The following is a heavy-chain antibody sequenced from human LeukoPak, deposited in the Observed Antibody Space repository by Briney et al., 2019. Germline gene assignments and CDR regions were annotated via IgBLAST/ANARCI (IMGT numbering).Heavy chain of an antibody. D-gene: IGHD5-18*01. CDR2: ISSGSSYT. V-gene: IGHV3-11*05. CDR3: ARAGTAMDVDY. J-gene: IGHJ4*02. CDR1: GFMFSGCY. Sequence: SLSWGACGFMFSGCYMSWIGQAPGKGLEWVSYISSGSSYTNYADSVKGRFTISRDNAKNSLYLQMNSLRAEDTAVYYCARAGTAMDVDYWGQGTLVTVSS.